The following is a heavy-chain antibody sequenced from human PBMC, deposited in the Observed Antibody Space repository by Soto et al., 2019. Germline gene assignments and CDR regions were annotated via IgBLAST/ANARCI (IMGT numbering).Heavy chain of an antibody. D-gene: IGHD5-18*01. CDR3: AKDANTAMVTPFDY. J-gene: IGHJ4*02. Sequence: QVQLVESGGGVVQPGRSLRLSCAASGFTFSSYGMHWVRQAPGKGLEWVAVISYDGSNKYYADSVKGRFTISRDNSKNTLYLQMNSLRAEDTAVYYCAKDANTAMVTPFDYWGQGTLVTVSS. CDR2: ISYDGSNK. CDR1: GFTFSSYG. V-gene: IGHV3-30*18.